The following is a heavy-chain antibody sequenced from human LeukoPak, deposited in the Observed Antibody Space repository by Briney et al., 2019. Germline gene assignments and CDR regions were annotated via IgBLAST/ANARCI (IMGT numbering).Heavy chain of an antibody. CDR1: GFTFSNAW. V-gene: IGHV3-15*01. CDR2: IKSKTDGGTT. J-gene: IGHJ4*02. CDR3: TTPLYGDYLSFDY. Sequence: GGSLRLSCAASGFTFSNAWMSWVRQAPGKGLEWVGCIKSKTDGGTTDYAAPVKGRFTISRDDSKNTLYLQMNSLKTEDTAVYYCTTPLYGDYLSFDYWGQGTLVTVSS. D-gene: IGHD4-17*01.